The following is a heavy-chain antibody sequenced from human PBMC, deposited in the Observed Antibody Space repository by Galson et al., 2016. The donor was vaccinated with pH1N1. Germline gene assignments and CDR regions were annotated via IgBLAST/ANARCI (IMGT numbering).Heavy chain of an antibody. CDR2: IDWDDEK. J-gene: IGHJ5*01. D-gene: IGHD3-16*01. CDR3: AHQPSGEGFAP. CDR1: GISDMR. V-gene: IGHV2-70*04. Sequence: PALVKPTQTLTLTCTFSGISDMRVSWFRQPPGKALEWLARIDWDDEKFYSPSLKTRLTISKDTSRTQVVLLMANMAPVDTATYYCAHQPSGEGFAPWGQGILVTVSS.